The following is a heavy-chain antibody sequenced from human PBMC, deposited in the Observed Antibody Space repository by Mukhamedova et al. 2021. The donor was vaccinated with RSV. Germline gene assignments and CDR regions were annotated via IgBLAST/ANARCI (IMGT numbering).Heavy chain of an antibody. D-gene: IGHD3-10*01. Sequence: SSYAMHWVRQAPGTGLEWVSVISYAGNNKYYADSVKGRFTISRDSSKNTLYLPMNSLRTEDTTVSYCATEGGRYYGSGTYYFDFW. CDR1: SSYA. V-gene: IGHV3-30*04. J-gene: IGHJ4*01. CDR2: ISYAGNNK. CDR3: ATEGGRYYGSGTYYFDF.